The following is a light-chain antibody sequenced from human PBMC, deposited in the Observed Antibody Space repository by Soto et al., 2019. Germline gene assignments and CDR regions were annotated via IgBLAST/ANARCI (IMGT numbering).Light chain of an antibody. V-gene: IGKV3-20*01. CDR2: GAS. Sequence: EMVLTQSPGTLPLSPGERATLSCRASQSISSNSLAWYQQKPGQAPRLFIYGASSRATGIPDRFIGSGSGTHFTLTISRLEPEDFALYYCQQYGSSPRISFGQGTRLEIK. J-gene: IGKJ5*01. CDR1: QSISSNS. CDR3: QQYGSSPRIS.